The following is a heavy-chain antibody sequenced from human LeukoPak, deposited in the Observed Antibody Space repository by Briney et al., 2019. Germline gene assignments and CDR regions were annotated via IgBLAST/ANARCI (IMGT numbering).Heavy chain of an antibody. D-gene: IGHD3-22*01. J-gene: IGHJ4*02. V-gene: IGHV4-4*07. CDR1: GGSIRNYF. Sequence: SETLSLTCSVSGGSIRNYFWSWIRQPAGKGLEWIGRIYTSGSIDYNPSLRSRVTMSVDTSRNQFSLKLTSVTAADTAVYYCVRESKSYDGIGYYHDYWGQGTLVTVSS. CDR3: VRESKSYDGIGYYHDY. CDR2: IYTSGSI.